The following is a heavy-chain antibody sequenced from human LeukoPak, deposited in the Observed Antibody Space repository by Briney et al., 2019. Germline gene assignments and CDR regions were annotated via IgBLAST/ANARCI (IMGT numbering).Heavy chain of an antibody. CDR1: GFTFSSYW. D-gene: IGHD2-2*01. J-gene: IGHJ3*02. CDR3: ASQGTGYQLPRPWDAFDI. CDR2: IKQDGSEK. V-gene: IGHV3-7*01. Sequence: GGSLRLSCAASGFTFSSYWMTWVRQAPGKGLEWVANIKQDGSEKYYVDSVKGRFTISRDNAKNSLYLQMNSLRAEDTAVYYCASQGTGYQLPRPWDAFDIWGQGTMVTVSS.